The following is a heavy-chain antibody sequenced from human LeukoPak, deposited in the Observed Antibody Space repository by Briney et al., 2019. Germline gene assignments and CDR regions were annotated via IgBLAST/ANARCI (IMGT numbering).Heavy chain of an antibody. CDR1: GGSFSAYC. D-gene: IGHD2-8*01. CDR2: VNHSGST. J-gene: IGHJ4*02. CDR3: ASSCSIGVCYRYSYYFDY. V-gene: IGHV4-34*01. Sequence: SETLSLTCAVYGGSFSAYCWSWIGQSPGKGLEWIGEVNHSGSTNYNPSLKSRITISADTSKNQFSLKLSSVTAADTAVYSCASSCSIGVCYRYSYYFDYWGQGTLVTVSS.